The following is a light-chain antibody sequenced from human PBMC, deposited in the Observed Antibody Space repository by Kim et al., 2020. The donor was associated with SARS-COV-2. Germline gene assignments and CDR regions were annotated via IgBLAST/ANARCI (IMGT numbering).Light chain of an antibody. V-gene: IGKV1-6*01. Sequence: ASVGDRVNITCRARQGIRSDLGWYQQKPGKAPKLLIYAASSLQSGVPSRFSGSGSGTDFTLTINSLQPEDFATYYCLQDYNSPFTFGQGTRLEIK. CDR2: AAS. J-gene: IGKJ5*01. CDR3: LQDYNSPFT. CDR1: QGIRSD.